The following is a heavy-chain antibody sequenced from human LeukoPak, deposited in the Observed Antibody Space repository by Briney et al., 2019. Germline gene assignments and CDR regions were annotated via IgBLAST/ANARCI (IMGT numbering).Heavy chain of an antibody. D-gene: IGHD3-9*01. V-gene: IGHV1-18*01. CDR1: GYTFSIYG. J-gene: IGHJ4*02. Sequence: GASVRVSCKASGYTFSIYGFSWVRQAPGQGLEWMGWISVYNGNTNYAQKFQGRVTMTTDTSTSTAHMELRSLRSDDTAVYYCARSGSQLRYSDWLEVEYYFDYWGQGTLVTVSS. CDR3: ARSGSQLRYSDWLEVEYYFDY. CDR2: ISVYNGNT.